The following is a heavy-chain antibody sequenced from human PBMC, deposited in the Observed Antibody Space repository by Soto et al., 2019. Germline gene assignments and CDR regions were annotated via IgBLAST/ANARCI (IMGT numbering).Heavy chain of an antibody. CDR2: IIPIFGTA. CDR3: AVVRFGPSNYYYDGMDV. D-gene: IGHD3-3*01. J-gene: IGHJ6*02. V-gene: IGHV1-69*12. CDR1: GGTFSSYA. Sequence: QVQLVQSGAEVKKRGSSVKVSCKASGGTFSSYAISWVRQSPGQGLEWMGGIIPIFGTANDAQKFQGRVTITADESTSTANMELSSLRSEDTAVYYCAVVRFGPSNYYYDGMDVWGQGTTVTVSS.